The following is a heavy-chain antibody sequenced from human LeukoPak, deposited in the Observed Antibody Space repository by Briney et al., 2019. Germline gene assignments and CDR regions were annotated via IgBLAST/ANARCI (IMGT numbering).Heavy chain of an antibody. J-gene: IGHJ4*02. CDR3: ARDFAEWELTDY. Sequence: ASVKVSCKASGYTFIAYYMHWVRQAPGQGLEWMGWINLNSGATKYAQKVQGRVTMTRDTSISTAYMELSSLRSDDTAVYYCARDFAEWELTDYWGQGTLVSASS. V-gene: IGHV1-2*02. D-gene: IGHD1-26*01. CDR1: GYTFIAYY. CDR2: INLNSGAT.